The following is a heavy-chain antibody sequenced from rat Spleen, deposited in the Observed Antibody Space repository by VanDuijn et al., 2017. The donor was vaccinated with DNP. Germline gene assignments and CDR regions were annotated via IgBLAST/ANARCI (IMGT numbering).Heavy chain of an antibody. CDR1: GFTFSNYD. D-gene: IGHD1-11*01. V-gene: IGHV5-25*01. Sequence: EVQLVETGGGLVQPGRSLKLSCAASGFTFSNYDMAWVRQAPTKGLEWVASISPSGGSTYYQDSVKGRFTISRDNAQSTLYLQMNSLRSEDTATYYCTRINYGGYYYVMDAWGQGTSVTVSS. J-gene: IGHJ4*01. CDR3: TRINYGGYYYVMDA. CDR2: ISPSGGST.